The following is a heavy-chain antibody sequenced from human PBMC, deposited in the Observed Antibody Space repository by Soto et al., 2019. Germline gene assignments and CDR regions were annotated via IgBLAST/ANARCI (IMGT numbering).Heavy chain of an antibody. V-gene: IGHV3-15*01. D-gene: IGHD4-17*01. CDR1: GFTFSNAW. Sequence: GGSLRLSCAASGFTFSNAWMSWVRQAPGKGLEWVGRIKSKTDGGTTDYAAPVKGRFTISRDDSKNTLYLQMNSLKTEDTAVYYCTTDSSTDYGDYAPESYYYYYYMDVWGKGTTVTVSS. CDR2: IKSKTDGGTT. CDR3: TTDSSTDYGDYAPESYYYYYYMDV. J-gene: IGHJ6*03.